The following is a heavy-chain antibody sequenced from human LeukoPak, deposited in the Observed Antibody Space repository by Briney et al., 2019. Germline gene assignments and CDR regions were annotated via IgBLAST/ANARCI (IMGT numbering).Heavy chain of an antibody. V-gene: IGHV1-46*01. D-gene: IGHD3-3*01. CDR1: GYTFTSYY. Sequence: ASVKVSCKASGYTFTSYYMHWVRQAPGQGLEWMGIINPSGGSTSYAQKFQGRVTMTRDTSTSTVYMELSSLRSEDTAVYYCARGRVGIGITIFGIDYWGQGTLVTVSS. J-gene: IGHJ4*02. CDR2: INPSGGST. CDR3: ARGRVGIGITIFGIDY.